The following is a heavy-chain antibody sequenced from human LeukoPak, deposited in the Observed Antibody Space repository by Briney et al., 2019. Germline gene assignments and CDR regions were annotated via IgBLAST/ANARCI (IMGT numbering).Heavy chain of an antibody. J-gene: IGHJ4*02. CDR3: ASRSPYSSGLDY. CDR1: GGSISSYY. Sequence: SETLSLTCTVSGGSISSYYWSWIRQPPGKGLEWIGYIYYSGSTNYNPSLKSRVTISVDTSKNQYSLKLSSVTAADTAVYYCASRSPYSSGLDYWGQGTLVTVSS. V-gene: IGHV4-59*01. CDR2: IYYSGST. D-gene: IGHD6-19*01.